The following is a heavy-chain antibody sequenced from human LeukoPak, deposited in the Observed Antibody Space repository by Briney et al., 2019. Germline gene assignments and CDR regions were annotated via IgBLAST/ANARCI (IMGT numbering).Heavy chain of an antibody. CDR3: AREGRMTGDAFGI. J-gene: IGHJ3*02. D-gene: IGHD2-15*01. CDR1: GGTFSSYA. Sequence: ASVKVSCKASGGTFSSYAISWVRQAPGQGLEWMGRIIPILGIANYAQKFQGRVTITADKSTSTAYMELGSLRSEDTAVYYCAREGRMTGDAFGIWGQGTMVTVSS. V-gene: IGHV1-69*04. CDR2: IIPILGIA.